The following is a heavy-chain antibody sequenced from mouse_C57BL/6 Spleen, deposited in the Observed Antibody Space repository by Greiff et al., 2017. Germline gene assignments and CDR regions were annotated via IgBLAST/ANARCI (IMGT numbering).Heavy chain of an antibody. Sequence: QVHVKQSGAELVRPGASVKLSCKASGYTFTDYYINWVKQRPGQGLEWIARIYPGSGNTYYNEKFKGKATLTAEKSSSTAYMQLSSLTSEDSAVYFCARWYPDYDVNYAMDYWGQGTTVTVSS. D-gene: IGHD2-4*01. CDR3: ARWYPDYDVNYAMDY. CDR1: GYTFTDYY. CDR2: IYPGSGNT. V-gene: IGHV1-76*01. J-gene: IGHJ4*01.